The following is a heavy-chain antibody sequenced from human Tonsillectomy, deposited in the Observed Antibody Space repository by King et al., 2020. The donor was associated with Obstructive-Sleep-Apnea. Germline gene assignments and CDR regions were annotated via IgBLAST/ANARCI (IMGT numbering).Heavy chain of an antibody. CDR1: GFTFKNYW. D-gene: IGHD3-10*01. Sequence: DVQLVESGGGLVQPGGSLRLSCAASGFTFKNYWMIWVRQVPGKGLEWVANINRDGTQKNYVDSVKGRFTISRDNSRNSLSLQMNSLRAEDTAVYHCTRDLSPAASGSYFDACDNWGQGTMVTVSS. CDR2: INRDGTQK. J-gene: IGHJ3*02. V-gene: IGHV3-7*01. CDR3: TRDLSPAASGSYFDACDN.